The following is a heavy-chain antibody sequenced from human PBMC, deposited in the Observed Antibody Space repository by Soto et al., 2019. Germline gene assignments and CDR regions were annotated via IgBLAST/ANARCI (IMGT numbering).Heavy chain of an antibody. D-gene: IGHD3-10*01. CDR3: ASPGGPYGSGVIWYYGMDV. J-gene: IGHJ6*02. V-gene: IGHV3-23*01. Sequence: EVQLLESGGGLVQPGGSLRLSCAASGFTFSSYAMSWVRQAPGKGLEWVSAISGSGGSTYYADSVKGRFTISRDNSKNTLYLQMNSLRAEDTAVYYCASPGGPYGSGVIWYYGMDVWGQGSTVTVSS. CDR1: GFTFSSYA. CDR2: ISGSGGST.